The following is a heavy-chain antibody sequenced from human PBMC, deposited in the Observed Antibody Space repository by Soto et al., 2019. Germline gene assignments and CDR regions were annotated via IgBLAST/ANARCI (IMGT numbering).Heavy chain of an antibody. CDR2: VYYIGRT. J-gene: IGHJ5*02. Sequence: QVQLQESGPGLVKPSETLSLTCTVSGGSVSSGRFYWSWIRQPPGMGLECIGFVYYIGRTNYNPSCYSRVAIAVDTSKNQFSLTLRSVPAADTAVDYCAAGYSNSLVDPWGQGTLVTVAS. CDR3: AAGYSNSLVDP. D-gene: IGHD6-13*01. CDR1: GGSVSSGRFY. V-gene: IGHV4-61*01.